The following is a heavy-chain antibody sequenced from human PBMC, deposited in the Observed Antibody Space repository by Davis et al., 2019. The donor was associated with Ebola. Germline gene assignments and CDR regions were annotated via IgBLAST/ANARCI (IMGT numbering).Heavy chain of an antibody. CDR1: GFTFSSYD. Sequence: GESLKISCAASGFTFSSYDMHWVRQATGKGLEWVSAIGTAGDTYYSGSVMGRFTISRENATNSLYLQMNSLRAGDTAVYYCARAKVTTVTTANYYYYYTMDVWGQGTTVTVSS. D-gene: IGHD4-17*01. CDR2: IGTAGDT. V-gene: IGHV3-13*01. CDR3: ARAKVTTVTTANYYYYYTMDV. J-gene: IGHJ6*02.